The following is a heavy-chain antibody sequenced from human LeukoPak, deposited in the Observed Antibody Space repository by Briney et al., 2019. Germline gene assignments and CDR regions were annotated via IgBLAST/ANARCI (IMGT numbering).Heavy chain of an antibody. Sequence: GGSLRLSCVASELIFSDFSMTWVRHSRGKGPEWVATIKKDGSEKYYVDSVKGRFTISRDNAKNSLYLQMNSLRAGDTALYYCAKALYPAAMTGHYYYYYMDVWGKGTTVTISS. D-gene: IGHD2-2*01. CDR3: AKALYPAAMTGHYYYYYMDV. CDR1: ELIFSDFS. CDR2: IKKDGSEK. V-gene: IGHV3-7*03. J-gene: IGHJ6*03.